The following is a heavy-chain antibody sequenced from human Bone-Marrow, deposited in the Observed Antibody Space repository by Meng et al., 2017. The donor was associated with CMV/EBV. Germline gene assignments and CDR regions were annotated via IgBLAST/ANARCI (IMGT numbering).Heavy chain of an antibody. V-gene: IGHV3-7*01. Sequence: GGSLRLSCAASGFTFSSYWMSWVRQAPGKGLEWVANIKQGGSEKYYVDSVKGRFTISRDNAKNSLYLQMNSLRAEDTAVYYCARGGPHSNQNWFDPWGQGTLVTVSS. D-gene: IGHD4-11*01. CDR1: GFTFSSYW. J-gene: IGHJ5*02. CDR2: IKQGGSEK. CDR3: ARGGPHSNQNWFDP.